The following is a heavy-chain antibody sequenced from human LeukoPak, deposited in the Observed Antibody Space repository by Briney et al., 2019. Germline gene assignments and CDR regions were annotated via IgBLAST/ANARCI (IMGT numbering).Heavy chain of an antibody. CDR1: GFTFSDYY. CDR3: ATLLNYDFWSGYYANDY. Sequence: PGGSLRLSCAASGFTFSDYYMSWIRQAPGKGLEWVSYISSSGSTIYYAGSVKGRFTISRDNAKNSLYLQMNSLRAEDTAVYYCATLLNYDFWSGYYANDYWGQGTLVTVSS. V-gene: IGHV3-11*01. J-gene: IGHJ4*02. D-gene: IGHD3-3*01. CDR2: ISSSGSTI.